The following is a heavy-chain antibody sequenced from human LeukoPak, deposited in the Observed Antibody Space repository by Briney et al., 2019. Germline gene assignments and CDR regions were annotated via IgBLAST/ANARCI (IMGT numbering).Heavy chain of an antibody. V-gene: IGHV3-53*01. Sequence: GGSLRLSCAASGFTVSSNFMSWVRQAPGKGLEWVSVIYSGGDTYYADSVKGRFTISRDSSKNTLSLQMDYLRAEDTAVYYCARGRDPASARYFDYWGQGTLVTVSS. CDR2: IYSGGDT. J-gene: IGHJ4*02. D-gene: IGHD6-6*01. CDR1: GFTVSSNF. CDR3: ARGRDPASARYFDY.